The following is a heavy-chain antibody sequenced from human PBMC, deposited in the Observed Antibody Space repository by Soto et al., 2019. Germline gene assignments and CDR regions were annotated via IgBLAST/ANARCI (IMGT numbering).Heavy chain of an antibody. CDR3: ARRTGDYSRYFDY. D-gene: IGHD7-27*01. CDR2: IYYSGST. Sequence: SETLSLTCTVSGGSISSSSYYWGWIRQPPGKGLEWIGSIYYSGSTYYNPSLKSRVTISVDTSKNQFSLKLSSVTAADPAVYYCARRTGDYSRYFDYWGQGTLVTVSS. V-gene: IGHV4-39*07. J-gene: IGHJ4*02. CDR1: GGSISSSSYY.